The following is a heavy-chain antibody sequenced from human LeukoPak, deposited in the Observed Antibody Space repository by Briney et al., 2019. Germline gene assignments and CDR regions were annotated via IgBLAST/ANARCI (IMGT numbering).Heavy chain of an antibody. J-gene: IGHJ3*02. CDR3: ARGVRLGQDRQNDAFDI. D-gene: IGHD3-10*01. CDR1: GYSFTAFY. CDR2: IHPRRGDT. Sequence: ASVKVSCKTSGYSFTAFYIHWVRQAPGQGLEWMGWIHPRRGDTNYAQKFQGRVTMTRDTSISTAYSDLSSLRSDDTAVYYCARGVRLGQDRQNDAFDIWGQGTMVTVSS. V-gene: IGHV1-2*02.